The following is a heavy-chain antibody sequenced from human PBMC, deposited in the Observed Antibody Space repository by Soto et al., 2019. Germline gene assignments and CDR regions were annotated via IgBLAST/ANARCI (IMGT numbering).Heavy chain of an antibody. CDR1: GFTFSSYA. J-gene: IGHJ3*02. V-gene: IGHV3-23*01. Sequence: GGSLRLSCAASGFTFSSYAMSWVRQAPGKGLEWVSAISGSGGSTYYADSVKGRFTISRDNSKNTLYLQMNSLRAEDTAVYYCAKASPDPRIVVVVAATDAFDIWGQGTMVTVSS. CDR3: AKASPDPRIVVVVAATDAFDI. D-gene: IGHD2-15*01. CDR2: ISGSGGST.